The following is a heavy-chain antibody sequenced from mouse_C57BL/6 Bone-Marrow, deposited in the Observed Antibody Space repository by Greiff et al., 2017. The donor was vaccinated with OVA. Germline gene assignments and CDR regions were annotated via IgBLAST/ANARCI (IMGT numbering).Heavy chain of an antibody. V-gene: IGHV1-63*01. CDR3: ASYGNYVAWFAY. D-gene: IGHD2-1*01. Sequence: QVQLQQSGAELVRPGTSVKMSCKASGYTFPNYWIGWAKQRPGHGLEWIGDIYPGGGYTNYNEKFKGKATLTADKSSSTAYMQFSSLTSEDSAIYYCASYGNYVAWFAYWGQGTLVTVSA. CDR1: GYTFPNYW. J-gene: IGHJ3*01. CDR2: IYPGGGYT.